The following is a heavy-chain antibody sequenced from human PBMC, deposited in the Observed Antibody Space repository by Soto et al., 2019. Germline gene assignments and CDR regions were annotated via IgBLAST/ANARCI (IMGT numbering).Heavy chain of an antibody. J-gene: IGHJ5*02. V-gene: IGHV3-74*01. Sequence: EVQLVESGGGLVQPGGSLRLSCAASGFTFRSHWMHWVRQAPGKGLVWVSRINNDGSDRVYGDSVKGRFATSRDNAKDTLQLQMDSLRVEDSGICSCARGIPHNGLDPWGQGTRVTVSS. CDR3: ARGIPHNGLDP. CDR2: INNDGSDR. CDR1: GFTFRSHW.